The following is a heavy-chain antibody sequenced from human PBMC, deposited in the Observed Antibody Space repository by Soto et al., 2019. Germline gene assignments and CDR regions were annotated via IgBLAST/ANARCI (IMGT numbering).Heavy chain of an antibody. Sequence: QVQLQESGPGLVKPSQTLSLTCTVSGGSISSGGYYWTWIRQHPGKGLEWIGYNYYSGITYYNPSLKSRVTISLDTSKNQSSLTLSSVTAADTAVYYCARGSSIAGLYYGMDVWGQGTTVTVSS. CDR1: GGSISSGGYY. V-gene: IGHV4-31*03. CDR3: ARGSSIAGLYYGMDV. CDR2: NYYSGIT. D-gene: IGHD6-6*01. J-gene: IGHJ6*02.